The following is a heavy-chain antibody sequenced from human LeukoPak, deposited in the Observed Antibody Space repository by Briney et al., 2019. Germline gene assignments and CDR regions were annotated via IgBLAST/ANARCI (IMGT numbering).Heavy chain of an antibody. D-gene: IGHD3-3*01. V-gene: IGHV3-23*01. CDR2: ISGSGGST. CDR1: GFTFSDHF. J-gene: IGHJ4*02. CDR3: AKDREQFYDFWSGYSPYYFDY. Sequence: GGSLRLSCAASGFTFSDHFMDWVRQAPGKGLEWVSAISGSGGSTYYADSVKGRFTISRDNSKNTLYLQMNSLRAEDTAVYYCAKDREQFYDFWSGYSPYYFDYWGQGTLVTVSS.